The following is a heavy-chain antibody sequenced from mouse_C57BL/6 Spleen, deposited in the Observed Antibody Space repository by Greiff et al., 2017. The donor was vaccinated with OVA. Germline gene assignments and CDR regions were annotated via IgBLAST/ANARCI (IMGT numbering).Heavy chain of an antibody. CDR1: GYTFTSYW. Sequence: QVQLQPGAELVKPGASVKLSCKASGYTFTSYWMHWVKQRPGQGLEWIGMIHPNSGSTNYNEKFKSKATLTVDKSSSTAYMQLSSLTSEDSAVYYCARRWDGYFDYWGQGTTLTVSS. J-gene: IGHJ2*01. V-gene: IGHV1-64*01. CDR2: IHPNSGST. D-gene: IGHD4-1*01. CDR3: ARRWDGYFDY.